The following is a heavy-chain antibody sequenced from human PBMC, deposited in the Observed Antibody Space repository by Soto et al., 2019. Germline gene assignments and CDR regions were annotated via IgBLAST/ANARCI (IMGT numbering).Heavy chain of an antibody. CDR1: GFTFSSYG. D-gene: IGHD6-6*01. J-gene: IGHJ4*02. CDR2: ISYDGSNK. CDR3: AKEFVLPQGDY. Sequence: GGSLRLSCAASGFTFSSYGMHWVRQAPGKGLEWVAVISYDGSNKYYADSVKGRFTISRDNSKNTLYLQMNSLRAEDTAVYYCAKEFVLPQGDYWGQGTLVTVSS. V-gene: IGHV3-30*18.